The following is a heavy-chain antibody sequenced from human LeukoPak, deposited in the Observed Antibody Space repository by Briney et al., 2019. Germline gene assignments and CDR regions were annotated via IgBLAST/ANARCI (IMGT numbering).Heavy chain of an antibody. CDR3: ARGAVLVGMDV. V-gene: IGHV4-30-2*01. J-gene: IGHJ6*02. CDR2: IYHSGST. Sequence: KASETLSLTCAVSGGSISSGGYSWSWIRQPPGKGLEWIGYIYHSGSTYYNPSLKSRVTISVDRSKNQFSLKLSSATAADTAVYYCARGAVLVGMDVWGQGTTVTVSS. CDR1: GGSISSGGYS.